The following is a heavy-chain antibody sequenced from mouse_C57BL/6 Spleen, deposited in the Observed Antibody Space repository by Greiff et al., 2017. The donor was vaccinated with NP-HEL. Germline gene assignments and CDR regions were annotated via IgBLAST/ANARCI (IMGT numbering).Heavy chain of an antibody. CDR3: ARVGGGLDY. Sequence: EVQLQESGPELVKPGASVKIPCKASGYTFTDYNMDWVKQSHGKSLEWIGDINPNNGGTIYNQQFTGKATLTVDKSSSTAYMELRSLTSEDTAVDYGARVGGGLDYWGQGTTLTVSS. CDR1: GYTFTDYN. V-gene: IGHV1-18*01. J-gene: IGHJ2*01. D-gene: IGHD3-1*01. CDR2: INPNNGGT.